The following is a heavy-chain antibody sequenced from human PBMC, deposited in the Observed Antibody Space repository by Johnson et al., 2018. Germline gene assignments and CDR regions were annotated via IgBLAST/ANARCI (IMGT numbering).Heavy chain of an antibody. D-gene: IGHD2-2*01. Sequence: LVQSGGGVVQPGRSLRLSCAASGFTFSSYAMSWVRQAPGKGLEWVSAINWNGGSTGYSDSVKGRFTISRDNAKNSLYLQMNSLRAEDTALYYCARSRSSVDAFDIWGQGTMVTVSS. CDR1: GFTFSSYA. CDR2: INWNGGST. V-gene: IGHV3-20*04. CDR3: ARSRSSVDAFDI. J-gene: IGHJ3*02.